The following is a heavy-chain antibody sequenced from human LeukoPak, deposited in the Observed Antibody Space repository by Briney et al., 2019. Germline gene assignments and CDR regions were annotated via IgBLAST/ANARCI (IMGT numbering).Heavy chain of an antibody. J-gene: IGHJ4*02. CDR2: IYYSGST. CDR1: GGSISSSSYY. CDR3: ARDGITMVRGASDY. V-gene: IGHV4-39*07. Sequence: SETLSLTCTVSGGSISSSSYYWGWIRQPPGKGLEWIGSIYYSGSTNYNPSLKSRVTISVDTSKNQFSLKLSSVTAADTAVYYCARDGITMVRGASDYWGQGTLVTVSS. D-gene: IGHD3-10*01.